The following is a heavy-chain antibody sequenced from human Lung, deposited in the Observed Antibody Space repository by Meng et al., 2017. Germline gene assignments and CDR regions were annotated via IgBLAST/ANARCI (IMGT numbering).Heavy chain of an antibody. CDR1: GFTFSNAY. Sequence: EVQLVESEGGVVKPGGSLRLSCEGSGFTFSNAYMTWVRQVPGKRLEWVGRIKSKPDGETIDYAAPVKGRFTISRDDSKNTVYLQMNSLKTEDTAVYYCSGHIDYWGQGTLVTVSS. CDR3: SGHIDY. CDR2: IKSKPDGETI. V-gene: IGHV3-15*01. J-gene: IGHJ4*02. D-gene: IGHD5-12*01.